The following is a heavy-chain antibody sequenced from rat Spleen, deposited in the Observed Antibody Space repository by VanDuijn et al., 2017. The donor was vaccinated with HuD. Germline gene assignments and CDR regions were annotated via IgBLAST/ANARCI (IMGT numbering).Heavy chain of an antibody. D-gene: IGHD5-1*01. CDR3: TRENWVFDY. CDR2: IRYESSSP. J-gene: IGHJ2*01. CDR1: GFTFSDYY. V-gene: IGHV5-22*01. Sequence: EVQLVESGGGLVQPGRSLKLSCAASGFTFSDYYMAWVRQAPKKGLEWVASIRYESSSPYYGDSVKGRFTISRDNAKSTLYLQMNSLRSEDTATYYCTRENWVFDYWGQGVMVTVSS.